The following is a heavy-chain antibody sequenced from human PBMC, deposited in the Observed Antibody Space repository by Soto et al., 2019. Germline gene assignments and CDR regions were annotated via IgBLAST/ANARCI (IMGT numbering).Heavy chain of an antibody. J-gene: IGHJ4*02. CDR1: GFTFSTYT. V-gene: IGHV3-23*01. Sequence: EVQLLESGGGLGQPGGSLRLSCAASGFTFSTYTMNWVRQGPGQGLEWVSAIIGGGDTYYADSVKGRFTISRDDSKNMLYLQMSSLRAEDTAIYYCAKDRHPDGRWTIDSWGQG. CDR3: AKDRHPDGRWTIDS. CDR2: IIGGGDT. D-gene: IGHD1-1*01.